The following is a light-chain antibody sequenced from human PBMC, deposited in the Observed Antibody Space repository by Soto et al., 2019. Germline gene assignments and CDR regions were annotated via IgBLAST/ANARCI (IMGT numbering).Light chain of an antibody. Sequence: IVLAQSPATLALSPWERATLSCRASQSVSTYLVWYQHKSGQAPRLLIYDVSKRATGIPPRFSGSGAGTDFTLTISSLEPEDSATYYCQQRRSSLTFGGGTKVDIK. CDR2: DVS. V-gene: IGKV3-11*01. CDR3: QQRRSSLT. CDR1: QSVSTY. J-gene: IGKJ4*01.